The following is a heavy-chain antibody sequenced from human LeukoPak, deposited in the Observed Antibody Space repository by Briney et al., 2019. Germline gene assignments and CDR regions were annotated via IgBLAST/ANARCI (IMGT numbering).Heavy chain of an antibody. Sequence: GGSLRLSCAASGFTFSSYAMRWVRQAPGKGLEWVAVISYDGSNKYYADSVKGRFTISRDNSKNTLYLQMNSLRAEDTAVYYCARDLKGRRVRYYFDYWGQGTLVTVSS. D-gene: IGHD3-22*01. J-gene: IGHJ4*02. V-gene: IGHV3-30*04. CDR2: ISYDGSNK. CDR3: ARDLKGRRVRYYFDY. CDR1: GFTFSSYA.